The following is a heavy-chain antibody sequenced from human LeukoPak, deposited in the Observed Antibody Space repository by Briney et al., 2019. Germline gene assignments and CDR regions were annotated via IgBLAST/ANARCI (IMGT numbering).Heavy chain of an antibody. Sequence: PSGGSLRLSCAASGFTFSSYAMHWVRQAPGKGLEWVAVISYDGSNKYYADSVKGRFTISRDNSKNTLYLQMNSLRAEDTAVYYCAREQNYYGDYAYYYYYMDVWGKGTTVTVSS. J-gene: IGHJ6*03. CDR1: GFTFSSYA. V-gene: IGHV3-30*04. D-gene: IGHD4-17*01. CDR2: ISYDGSNK. CDR3: AREQNYYGDYAYYYYYMDV.